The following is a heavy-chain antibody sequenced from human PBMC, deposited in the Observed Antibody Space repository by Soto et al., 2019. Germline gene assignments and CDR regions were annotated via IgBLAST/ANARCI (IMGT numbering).Heavy chain of an antibody. V-gene: IGHV5-51*01. CDR1: GYSFTSYW. CDR3: ARLGWSGYEHLGELSFRDVAFDI. D-gene: IGHD3-16*02. J-gene: IGHJ3*02. Sequence: GESLKISCKGSGYSFTSYWIGWVRQMPGKGLEWMGIIYPGDSDTRYSPSFQGQVTISADKSISTAYLQWSSLKASDTAMYYCARLGWSGYEHLGELSFRDVAFDIWGQGTMVTVSS. CDR2: IYPGDSDT.